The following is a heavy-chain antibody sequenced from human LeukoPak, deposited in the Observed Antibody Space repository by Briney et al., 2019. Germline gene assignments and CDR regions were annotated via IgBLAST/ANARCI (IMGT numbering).Heavy chain of an antibody. V-gene: IGHV4-34*01. CDR1: GGSFSGYY. CDR2: INHSGST. Sequence: SETLSLTCAVYGGSFSGYYWSWIRQPPGKGLGWIGEINHSGSTNYNPSLKSRVTISVDTSKNQFSLKLSSVTAADTAVYYCARGLVPAAEFDPWGQGTLVTVSS. J-gene: IGHJ5*02. D-gene: IGHD2-2*01. CDR3: ARGLVPAAEFDP.